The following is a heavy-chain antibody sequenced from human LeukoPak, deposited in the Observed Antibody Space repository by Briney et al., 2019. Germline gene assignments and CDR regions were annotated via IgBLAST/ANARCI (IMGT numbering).Heavy chain of an antibody. V-gene: IGHV3-30*03. CDR2: ISYDGSNK. CDR3: ACTSGLRDDAFDI. J-gene: IGHJ3*02. D-gene: IGHD4-17*01. Sequence: GGSLRLSCAASGFTFSSYGMHWVRQAPGKGLEWVAVISYDGSNKYYADSVKGRFTISRDNSKNTLYLQMNGLRAEDTAVYYCACTSGLRDDAFDIWGQGTMVTVSS. CDR1: GFTFSSYG.